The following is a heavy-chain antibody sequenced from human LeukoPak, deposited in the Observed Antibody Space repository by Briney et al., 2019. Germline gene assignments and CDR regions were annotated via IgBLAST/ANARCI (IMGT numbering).Heavy chain of an antibody. J-gene: IGHJ4*02. Sequence: GGSLRLSCAASGFTVSSNYMSWVRQAPGKGLEWVSLVTSSGSNTYYADSVKGRFTISRDNSKNTLYLQMNSLRAEDTAVYYCAKSRLGYDYWGQGTLVTVSS. CDR1: GFTVSSNY. D-gene: IGHD5-12*01. V-gene: IGHV3-23*01. CDR3: AKSRLGYDY. CDR2: VTSSGSNT.